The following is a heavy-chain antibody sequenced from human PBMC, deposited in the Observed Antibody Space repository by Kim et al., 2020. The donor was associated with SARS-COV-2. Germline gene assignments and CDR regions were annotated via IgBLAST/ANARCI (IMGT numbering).Heavy chain of an antibody. J-gene: IGHJ4*01. CDR3: ARGGNYYD. V-gene: IGHV3-7*01. CDR2: INEDGSER. Sequence: GGSLRLSCAASGFTFSRSWLTWLRQTPGKELEWLANINEDGSERYYVDSVKGRFTISRDNANNAFHLQMNSLRVDDTAVYYCARGGNYYDWGHGTLVTVSS. D-gene: IGHD1-26*01. CDR1: GFTFSRSW.